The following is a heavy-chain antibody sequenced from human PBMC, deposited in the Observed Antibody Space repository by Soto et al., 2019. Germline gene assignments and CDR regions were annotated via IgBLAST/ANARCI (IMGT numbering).Heavy chain of an antibody. D-gene: IGHD3-10*01. V-gene: IGHV1-69*12. Sequence: QVQLVQSGAEVKKPGSSVKVSCKASGGTFSSYAISWVRQAPGQGLEWMGGIIPIFGTANYAQKFQGRVTITADESTSTADMELGSRRSEDTAVYYCARGLYGEGYYYGMAVWGQGTTVTVSS. CDR2: IIPIFGTA. J-gene: IGHJ6*02. CDR3: ARGLYGEGYYYGMAV. CDR1: GGTFSSYA.